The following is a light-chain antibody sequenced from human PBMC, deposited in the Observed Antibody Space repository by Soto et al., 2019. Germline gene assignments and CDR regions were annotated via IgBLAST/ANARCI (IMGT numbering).Light chain of an antibody. V-gene: IGKV3-11*01. Sequence: EIVLTQSPATLSLSPGERATLSCRATESLGWYLAWDQQRPGQSPRLLIYDASNRATGVPARFSGSGSGTDFTLTIDSLEPEDFAVYYCQQRGNWPPTFGGGTKVEI. CDR3: QQRGNWPPT. CDR2: DAS. J-gene: IGKJ4*01. CDR1: ESLGWY.